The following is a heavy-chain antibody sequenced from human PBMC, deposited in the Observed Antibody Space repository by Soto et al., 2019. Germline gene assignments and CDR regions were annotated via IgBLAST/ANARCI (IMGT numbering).Heavy chain of an antibody. Sequence: PGGSLRLSCAASGFTFSGSAMHWVRQASGKGLEWVGRIRSKANSYATAYAASVKGRFTISRDDSKNMAYLQMNSLKTEDTAVYYCTRQRWFVVVPAYYNWFDPWGQGTLVTVSS. J-gene: IGHJ5*02. V-gene: IGHV3-73*01. D-gene: IGHD2-2*01. CDR3: TRQRWFVVVPAYYNWFDP. CDR1: GFTFSGSA. CDR2: IRSKANSYAT.